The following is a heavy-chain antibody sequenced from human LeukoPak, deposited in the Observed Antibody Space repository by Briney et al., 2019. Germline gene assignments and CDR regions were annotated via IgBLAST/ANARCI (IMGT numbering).Heavy chain of an antibody. CDR3: ARGRRQKWIQLWPRANWFDP. CDR1: GYTFTSYD. V-gene: IGHV1-8*01. CDR2: MNPNSGNT. J-gene: IGHJ5*02. Sequence: ASVKVSCKASGYTFTSYDINWVRQATGQGLEWMGWMNPNSGNTGYAQKFQGRVTMTRNTSISTAYMELSSLRSEDTAVYYCARGRRQKWIQLWPRANWFDPWGQGTLVTVSS. D-gene: IGHD5-18*01.